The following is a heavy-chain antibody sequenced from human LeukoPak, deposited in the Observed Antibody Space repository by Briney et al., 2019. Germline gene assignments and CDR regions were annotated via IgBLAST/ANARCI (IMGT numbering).Heavy chain of an antibody. CDR1: GGSIRNYY. CDR3: AGDYGSGSYRFDY. Sequence: SETLSLTCTVSGGSIRNYYWSWIRQPPGKGLEWIGYIHSSGSTNYNPSLKSRVTISVDTSKNQFSLKLTSVTAADTAVYYCAGDYGSGSYRFDYWGQGILVTVSS. J-gene: IGHJ4*02. D-gene: IGHD3-10*01. V-gene: IGHV4-59*12. CDR2: IHSSGST.